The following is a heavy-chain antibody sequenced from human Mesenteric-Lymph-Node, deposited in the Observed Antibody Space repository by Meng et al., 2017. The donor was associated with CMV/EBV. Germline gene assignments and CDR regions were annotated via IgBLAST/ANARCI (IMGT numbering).Heavy chain of an antibody. CDR1: GFTFSNYA. Sequence: GESLKISCAASGFTFSNYALHWVRQAPGKGLEWVAVISYDGSSKYYTDSVRGRFTISRDNSDNRLYLQMNSLRGEDAAVYYCARVRSTNFGVVIYALDVWGQGTTVTVSS. CDR3: ARVRSTNFGVVIYALDV. V-gene: IGHV3-30-3*01. CDR2: ISYDGSSK. D-gene: IGHD3-3*01. J-gene: IGHJ6*02.